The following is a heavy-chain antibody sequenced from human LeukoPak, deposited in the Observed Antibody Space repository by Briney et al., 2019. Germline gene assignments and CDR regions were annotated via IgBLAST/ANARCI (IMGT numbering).Heavy chain of an antibody. Sequence: GSLRLSCAASGFTFSSYAMSWIRQPPGKGLEWIGYIYYSGSTNYNPSLKSRVTISVDTSKNQFSLKLSSVTAADTAVYYCARDQGYSYGYAYYYYYYMDVWGKGTTVTVSS. D-gene: IGHD5-18*01. CDR1: GFTFSSYA. CDR3: ARDQGYSYGYAYYYYYYMDV. V-gene: IGHV4-59*12. J-gene: IGHJ6*03. CDR2: IYYSGST.